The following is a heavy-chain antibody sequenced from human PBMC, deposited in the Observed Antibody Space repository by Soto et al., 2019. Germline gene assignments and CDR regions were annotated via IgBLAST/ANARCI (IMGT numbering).Heavy chain of an antibody. D-gene: IGHD1-26*01. V-gene: IGHV4-34*01. CDR3: ARSRGIGGRYYYYYGMDV. CDR1: GGSFSGYY. Sequence: SETLSLTCAVYGGSFSGYYWSWIRQPPGKGLEWIGEINHSGSTNYNPSLKSRVTISVDTSKNQFSLKLSSVTAADTAVYYCARSRGIGGRYYYYYGMDVWGQGTTVTVSS. J-gene: IGHJ6*02. CDR2: INHSGST.